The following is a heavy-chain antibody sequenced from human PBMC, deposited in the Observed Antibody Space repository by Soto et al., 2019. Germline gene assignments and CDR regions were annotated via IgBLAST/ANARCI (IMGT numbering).Heavy chain of an antibody. CDR2: ISGSGGST. Sequence: GGSLRLSCAASGFTFSSYAMSWVRQAPGKGLEWVSTISGSGGSTYYADSVKGRFTISRDNSRDTLYMQMNSLRAEDTAVYYCAKDREYCSGGSCYSGSPLDYWGQGTLVTVSS. V-gene: IGHV3-23*01. D-gene: IGHD2-15*01. J-gene: IGHJ4*02. CDR1: GFTFSSYA. CDR3: AKDREYCSGGSCYSGSPLDY.